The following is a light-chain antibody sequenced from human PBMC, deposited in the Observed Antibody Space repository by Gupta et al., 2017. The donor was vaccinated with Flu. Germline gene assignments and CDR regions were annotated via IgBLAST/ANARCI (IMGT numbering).Light chain of an antibody. J-gene: IGLJ1*01. CDR1: SIGSKT. V-gene: IGLV3-21*02. Sequence: SYVVTQPPSVSVAPGQTATITCGGNSIGSKTAHWYRQKPGQAPVVVVYDDTDQPSGIPERFSGSTSATTATLTISRVEAGDDADYYCQVWDINSDHYVFGTGTKFTVL. CDR2: DDT. CDR3: QVWDINSDHYV.